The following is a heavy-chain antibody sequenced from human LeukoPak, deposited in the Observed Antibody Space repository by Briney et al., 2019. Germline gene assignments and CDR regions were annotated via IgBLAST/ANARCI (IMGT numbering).Heavy chain of an antibody. CDR1: GFTFSNFW. V-gene: IGHV3-74*01. CDR2: IYVDGRTT. J-gene: IGHJ5*02. Sequence: GGSLRLSCVASGFTFSNFWMHWVRQPPGKGLVWVSRIYVDGRTTNYADSVKGRFTISRDNAKNTVYLEMNSLSVEDTATYYCIRDFRSADLWGQGTLVTVTS. CDR3: IRDFRSADL.